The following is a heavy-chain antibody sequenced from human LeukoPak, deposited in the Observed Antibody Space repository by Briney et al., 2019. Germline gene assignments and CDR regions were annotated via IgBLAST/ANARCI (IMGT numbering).Heavy chain of an antibody. V-gene: IGHV4-34*01. D-gene: IGHD1-26*01. CDR3: ARGEVGATNLYYYYYMDV. J-gene: IGHJ6*03. CDR1: GGSFIGYY. CDR2: INHGGST. Sequence: SETLSLTCAVYGGSFIGYYWSWIRQPPGKGLEWIGEINHGGSTNYNPSLKSRVTISVDTSKNQFSLKLSSVTAADTAVYYCARGEVGATNLYYYYYMDVWGKGTTVTVSS.